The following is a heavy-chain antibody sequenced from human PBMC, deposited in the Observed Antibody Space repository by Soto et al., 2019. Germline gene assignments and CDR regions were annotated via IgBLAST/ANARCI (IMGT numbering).Heavy chain of an antibody. J-gene: IGHJ6*03. CDR2: IYYTGSA. Sequence: SETLSLTCTVSGGSIGSYYWSWIRQPPGKGLEWIGYIYYTGSAKYNPSLKSRVTISVDTSKNQFSLKLSSVTAADTAVYYCARQVTIFGVVTPGYYMDVWGKGTTVTVSS. D-gene: IGHD3-3*01. V-gene: IGHV4-59*08. CDR3: ARQVTIFGVVTPGYYMDV. CDR1: GGSIGSYY.